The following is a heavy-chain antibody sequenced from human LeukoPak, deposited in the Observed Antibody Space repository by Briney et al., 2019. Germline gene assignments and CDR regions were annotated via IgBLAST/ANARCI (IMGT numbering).Heavy chain of an antibody. Sequence: SVTVSCKASGGTFSSYAISWVRQAPGQGLEWVGGIIPIFGTANYAQKFQGRGTITADEATSTAYMELSSLRSEDTAVYDCARNPYSSSWLADYYYYMDVWGKGTTVTVSS. CDR1: GGTFSSYA. CDR3: ARNPYSSSWLADYYYYMDV. J-gene: IGHJ6*03. D-gene: IGHD6-13*01. CDR2: IIPIFGTA. V-gene: IGHV1-69*13.